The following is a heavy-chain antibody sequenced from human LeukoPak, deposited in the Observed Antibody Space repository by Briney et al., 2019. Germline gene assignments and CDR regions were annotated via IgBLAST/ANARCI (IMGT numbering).Heavy chain of an antibody. CDR1: GFTFSSYS. CDR3: ARGDCSSPSCYKYYYYYYMDV. J-gene: IGHJ6*03. Sequence: PGGSLRLSCAASGFTFSSYSLNWVRQAPGKGLEWLSYISSGSSSTYYADSVKGRYTISRDNAKNSLYLQMNCLRAEDTAVYYCARGDCSSPSCYKYYYYYYMDVWGKGTTVTVSS. D-gene: IGHD2-2*02. V-gene: IGHV3-48*01. CDR2: ISSGSSST.